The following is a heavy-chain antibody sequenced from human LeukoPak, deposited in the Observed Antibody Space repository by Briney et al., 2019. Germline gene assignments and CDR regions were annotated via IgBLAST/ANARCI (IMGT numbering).Heavy chain of an antibody. J-gene: IGHJ6*02. D-gene: IGHD3-9*01. V-gene: IGHV3-23*01. Sequence: GGSLRLSCAASGFTFSSYAMSWVRQAPGKGLEWVSAISGSGGSTYYADSVKGRFTISRDNSKNTLYLQMNSLRAEDTAVYYCARDGARYGTRAGYYYYYYGMDVWGQGTTVTVSS. CDR1: GFTFSSYA. CDR2: ISGSGGST. CDR3: ARDGARYGTRAGYYYYYYGMDV.